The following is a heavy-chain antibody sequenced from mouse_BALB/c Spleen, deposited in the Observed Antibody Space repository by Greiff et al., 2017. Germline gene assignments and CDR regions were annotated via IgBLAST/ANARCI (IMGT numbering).Heavy chain of an antibody. V-gene: IGHV1-69*02. D-gene: IGHD1-1*01. CDR2: IYPSDSYT. J-gene: IGHJ4*01. CDR1: GYTFTSYW. Sequence: QVQLQQPGAELVRPGASVKLSCKASGYTFTSYWINWVKQRPGQGLEWIGNIYPSDSYTNYNQKFKDKATLTVDKSSSTAYMQLSSPTSEDSAVYYCTRSYYYWAMDYWGQGTSVTVSS. CDR3: TRSYYYWAMDY.